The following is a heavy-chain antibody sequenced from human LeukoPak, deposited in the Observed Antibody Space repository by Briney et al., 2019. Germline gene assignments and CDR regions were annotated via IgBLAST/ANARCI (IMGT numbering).Heavy chain of an antibody. CDR2: INHSGST. CDR1: GGSYSGYY. Sequence: SETLSLTCAVYGGSYSGYYWSWIRQPPGKGLEWIGEINHSGSTNYNPSLKSRVTISVDTSKNQFSLKLSSVTAADTAVYYCARGGVVRGVTDYWGQGTLVTVSS. V-gene: IGHV4-34*01. CDR3: ARGGVVRGVTDY. D-gene: IGHD3-10*01. J-gene: IGHJ4*02.